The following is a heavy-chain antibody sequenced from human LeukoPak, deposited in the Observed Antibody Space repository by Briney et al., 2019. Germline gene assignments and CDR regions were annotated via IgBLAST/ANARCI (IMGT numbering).Heavy chain of an antibody. CDR2: VNRDGSET. J-gene: IGHJ6*02. V-gene: IGHV3-7*01. D-gene: IGHD3-10*01. CDR3: ARDYGRSRDYGMDV. CDR1: GFALSSHW. Sequence: PGGSLRLSCAASGFALSSHWMTWVRQVPGRGPEWVANVNRDGSETYYLDSVKGRFTISKDNAKNSLYLQMNSLRAEDTAVYYCARDYGRSRDYGMDVWGQGTTVTVSS.